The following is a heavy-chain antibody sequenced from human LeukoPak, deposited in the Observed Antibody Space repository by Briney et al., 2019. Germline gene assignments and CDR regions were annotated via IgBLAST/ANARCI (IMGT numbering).Heavy chain of an antibody. CDR1: GYTFTVYY. CDR2: IDPNSGGT. CDR3: ARVRGGIQLWLRISPDFDY. J-gene: IGHJ4*02. Sequence: ASVTVSCKASGYTFTVYYMHWVRQAPGQGLEWMGWIDPNSGGTNYAQKFQGRVTMTRDTSISTAYMELSRLRSDDTAVYYCARVRGGIQLWLRISPDFDYWGQGTLVTVSS. D-gene: IGHD5-18*01. V-gene: IGHV1-2*02.